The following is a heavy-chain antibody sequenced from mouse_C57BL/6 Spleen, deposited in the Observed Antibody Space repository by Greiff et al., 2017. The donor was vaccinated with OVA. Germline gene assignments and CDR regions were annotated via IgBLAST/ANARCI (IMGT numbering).Heavy chain of an antibody. CDR2: IGPGSGST. CDR1: GYTFTDYY. V-gene: IGHV1-77*01. CDR3: ARWLGPLDD. D-gene: IGHD4-1*01. J-gene: IGHJ2*01. Sequence: QVQLQQSGAELVQPGASVKISCKASGYTFTDYYINWVKQRPGQGLEWIGKIGPGSGSTYYHEKFKGKGTLTADKDSSTYHMQLSSLASEDAAVYVRARWLGPLDDWGQGTTLTVSS.